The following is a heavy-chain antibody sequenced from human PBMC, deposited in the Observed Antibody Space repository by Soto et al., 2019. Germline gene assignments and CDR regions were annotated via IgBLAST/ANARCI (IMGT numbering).Heavy chain of an antibody. CDR2: IYWSGDE. Sequence: TLALTCSFSGFSLSTSGVGVGWIRQSPGKALYWLALIYWSGDEHYSPSLKSRLSIIKDTSTNHVVLIMTDMDPVDTATFYCERGLATLPVFAFDIWGQRTMVTV. J-gene: IGHJ3*02. CDR1: GFSLSTSGVG. V-gene: IGHV2-5*01. CDR3: ERGLATLPVFAFDI. D-gene: IGHD6-6*01.